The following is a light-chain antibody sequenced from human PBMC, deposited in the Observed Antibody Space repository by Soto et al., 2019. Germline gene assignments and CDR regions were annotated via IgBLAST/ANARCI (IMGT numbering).Light chain of an antibody. Sequence: IVVNHSPCAVSFSPGERATLSCRASQSVSSSYLAWYQQKPGQAPRLLIYGASSRATGIPDRFSGSGSGTDFTLTISRLEPEDFAVYYCPQYGRSPITFGQGTRLEIK. CDR1: QSVSSSY. V-gene: IGKV3-20*01. CDR2: GAS. J-gene: IGKJ5*01. CDR3: PQYGRSPIT.